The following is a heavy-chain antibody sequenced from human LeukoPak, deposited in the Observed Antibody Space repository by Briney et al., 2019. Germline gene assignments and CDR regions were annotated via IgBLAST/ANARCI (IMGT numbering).Heavy chain of an antibody. Sequence: SETLSLTCTVSGGSISSSSYYWGWIRQPPGKGLEWIGSIYYSGSTYYNPSLKSRVTISVVTSKNQFSLKLSSVTAADTAVYYCARHMIAVAGFDYWGQGTLVTVSS. J-gene: IGHJ4*02. CDR3: ARHMIAVAGFDY. D-gene: IGHD6-19*01. CDR1: GGSISSSSYY. V-gene: IGHV4-39*01. CDR2: IYYSGST.